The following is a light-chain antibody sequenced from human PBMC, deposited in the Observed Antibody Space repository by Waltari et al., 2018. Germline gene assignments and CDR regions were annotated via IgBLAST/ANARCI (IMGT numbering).Light chain of an antibody. V-gene: IGKV4-1*01. J-gene: IGKJ2*01. CDR2: WAS. CDR1: QNLLYSSDNKNY. CDR3: QQYYSTMYT. Sequence: QNLLYSSDNKNYLAWYQQKPGQPPKLLISWASTRESGVPDRFSGSGSGTDFTLTISSLQAEDVAVYYCQQYYSTMYTFGQGTKLEIK.